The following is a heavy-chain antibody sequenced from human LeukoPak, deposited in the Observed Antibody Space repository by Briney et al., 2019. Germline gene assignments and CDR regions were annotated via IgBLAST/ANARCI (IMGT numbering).Heavy chain of an antibody. D-gene: IGHD6-13*01. Sequence: SETLSLTCAVSGYSISSGYYWGWIRQPPGKGLEGIGSIYHSGSTYYNPSLKSRVTISVDTSKNQFSLKLSSVTAADTAVYYCARFEQQRTNAFDIWGQGTMVTVSS. CDR2: IYHSGST. V-gene: IGHV4-38-2*01. J-gene: IGHJ3*02. CDR3: ARFEQQRTNAFDI. CDR1: GYSISSGYY.